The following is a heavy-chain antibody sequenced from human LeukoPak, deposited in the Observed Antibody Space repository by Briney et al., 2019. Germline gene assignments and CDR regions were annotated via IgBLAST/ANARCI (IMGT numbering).Heavy chain of an antibody. CDR3: ARRSEYSGYDDYYFDY. Sequence: PSETLSLTCTVSGGSISSYYWSWIRQPPGKGLEWIRYIYYSGSTNYNPSLKSRVTISVDTSKNQFSLKLSSVTAADTAVYYCARRSEYSGYDDYYFDYWGQGTLVTVSS. D-gene: IGHD5-12*01. J-gene: IGHJ4*02. CDR1: GGSISSYY. V-gene: IGHV4-59*01. CDR2: IYYSGST.